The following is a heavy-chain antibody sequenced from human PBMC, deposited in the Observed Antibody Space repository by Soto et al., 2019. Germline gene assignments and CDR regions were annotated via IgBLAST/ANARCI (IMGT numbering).Heavy chain of an antibody. CDR1: GGTFSSYA. Sequence: SVKVSCKASGGTFSSYAISWVRQAPGQGPEWMGGIIPIFGTANYAQKFQGRVTITTDKSTSTAYMELSSLRSEDTAVYYCARFIAARPGDYYYYYGMDVWGQGTTVTVSS. V-gene: IGHV1-69*05. J-gene: IGHJ6*02. D-gene: IGHD6-6*01. CDR2: IIPIFGTA. CDR3: ARFIAARPGDYYYYYGMDV.